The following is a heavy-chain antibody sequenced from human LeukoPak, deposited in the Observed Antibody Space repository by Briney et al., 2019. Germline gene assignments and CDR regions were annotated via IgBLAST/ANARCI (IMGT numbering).Heavy chain of an antibody. CDR2: ISSSSNYI. CDR3: AKGKPWNYYYMDV. D-gene: IGHD1-1*01. CDR1: GFTFSSNN. V-gene: IGHV3-21*01. J-gene: IGHJ6*03. Sequence: GGSLRLSCAASGFTFSSNNMNWVRQAPGKGLEWVSSISSSSNYIYYADSVKGRFTISRDNSKNTLYLQMNSLRAEDTAVYYCAKGKPWNYYYMDVWGKGTTVTVSS.